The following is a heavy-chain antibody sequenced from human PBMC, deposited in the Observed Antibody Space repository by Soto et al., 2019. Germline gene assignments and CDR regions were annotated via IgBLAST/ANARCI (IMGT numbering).Heavy chain of an antibody. CDR1: GFSLTTDRVG. J-gene: IGHJ4*02. D-gene: IGHD1-26*01. V-gene: IGHV2-5*02. CDR2: IYWDDSK. CDR3: AHAYGGRSLY. Sequence: ESGPTLVNPTQTLTLTCTFSGFSLTTDRVGVGWIRQPPGEALEWLAVIYWDDSKTYRPSLESRLTITKDTSKNQVALTMTNMDSLDTATYYCAHAYGGRSLYWGQGTLVTVS.